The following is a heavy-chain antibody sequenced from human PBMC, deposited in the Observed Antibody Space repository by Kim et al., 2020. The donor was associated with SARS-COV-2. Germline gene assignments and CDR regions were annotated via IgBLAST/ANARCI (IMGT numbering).Heavy chain of an antibody. V-gene: IGHV3-21*01. D-gene: IGHD6-13*01. Sequence: YADSGKGRFTNARDNAKNSLYLQMNSLRAEDTAVYYCAREGRGYSSSWNYWGQGTLVTVSS. CDR3: AREGRGYSSSWNY. J-gene: IGHJ4*02.